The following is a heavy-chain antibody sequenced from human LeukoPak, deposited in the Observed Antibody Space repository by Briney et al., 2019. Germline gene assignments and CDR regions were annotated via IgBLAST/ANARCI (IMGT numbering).Heavy chain of an antibody. Sequence: ASVKVSRKASGYTFIDYYIHWVRQAPGQGFERMGWINPKSGGTSYAQKFEGRITMTRDTSFRTVYMELSRLRSDDRAVYYCAKLNDNSTGYHPFDYWGQGTLLTVTS. D-gene: IGHD3-9*01. J-gene: IGHJ4*02. CDR1: GYTFIDYY. CDR3: AKLNDNSTGYHPFDY. V-gene: IGHV1-2*02. CDR2: INPKSGGT.